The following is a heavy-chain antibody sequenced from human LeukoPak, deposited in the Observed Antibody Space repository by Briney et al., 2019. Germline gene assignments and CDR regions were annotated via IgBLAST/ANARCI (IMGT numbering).Heavy chain of an antibody. D-gene: IGHD4-17*01. J-gene: IGHJ4*02. CDR1: GFTFSSYS. Sequence: GSLRLSCAASGFTFSSYSMNWVRQAPGKGLEWVSSISSSTSYIYYADSVKGRFTISKDNAKNSLYLQMNSLRAEDTAVYYCARAGGSTVSHSDYWGQGTLVTVSS. CDR2: ISSSTSYI. V-gene: IGHV3-21*01. CDR3: ARAGGSTVSHSDY.